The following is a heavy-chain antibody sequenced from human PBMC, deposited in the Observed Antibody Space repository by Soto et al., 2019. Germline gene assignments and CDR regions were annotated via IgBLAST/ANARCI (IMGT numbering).Heavy chain of an antibody. CDR3: ARDILDSSSWYWFDP. V-gene: IGHV1-69*06. D-gene: IGHD6-13*01. Sequence: GASVKVSCKASGGTFSSYAISWVRQAPGQGLEWMGGIIPIFGTANYAQKFQGRVTITADKSTSTAYMELSSLRSEDTAVYYCARDILDSSSWYWFDPWGQGTLVTVSS. CDR2: IIPIFGTA. J-gene: IGHJ5*02. CDR1: GGTFSSYA.